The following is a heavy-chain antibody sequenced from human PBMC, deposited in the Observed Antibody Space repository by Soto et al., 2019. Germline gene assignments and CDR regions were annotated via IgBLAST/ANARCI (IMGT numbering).Heavy chain of an antibody. CDR1: GFSLNTYW. D-gene: IGHD6-19*01. CDR2: IFPGDSDT. Sequence: DSLTISREGSGFSLNTYWIALVRQMPGKGLEWMGAIFPGDSDTRYSPSFEGQVNISADRSSSTAFLHWNSLKVSDSAVYFCARQGLPYRSSGYYYRMDVWGRGTTVTVSS. CDR3: ARQGLPYRSSGYYYRMDV. J-gene: IGHJ6*02. V-gene: IGHV5-51*01.